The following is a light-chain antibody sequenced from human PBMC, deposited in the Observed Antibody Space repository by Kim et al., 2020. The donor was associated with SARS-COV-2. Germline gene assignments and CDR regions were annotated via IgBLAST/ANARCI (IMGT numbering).Light chain of an antibody. V-gene: IGLV3-21*04. CDR3: QVWNSNSDHPGV. CDR1: NIGSKT. CDR2: YNS. Sequence: PGKTARMTCGGDNIGSKTVQWYQQKPGQAPVLVIYYNSDRPSGIPERFSGSNSGNTATLTISRVEAGDEADYYCQVWNSNSDHPGVFGGGTKVTVL. J-gene: IGLJ3*02.